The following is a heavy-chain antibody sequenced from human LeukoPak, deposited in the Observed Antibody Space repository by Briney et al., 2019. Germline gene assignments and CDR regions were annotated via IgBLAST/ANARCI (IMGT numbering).Heavy chain of an antibody. V-gene: IGHV4-34*01. CDR1: GGSFSGYY. Sequence: SETLSFTCAVYGGSFSGYYWSWIRQPPGKGLEWIGEINHSGSTNYNPSLKSRVTISVDTSKNQFSLKLSSVTAADTAVYYCAREGDFWSGYYNYYYYYMDVWGKGTTVTVSS. D-gene: IGHD3-3*01. CDR3: AREGDFWSGYYNYYYYYMDV. CDR2: INHSGST. J-gene: IGHJ6*03.